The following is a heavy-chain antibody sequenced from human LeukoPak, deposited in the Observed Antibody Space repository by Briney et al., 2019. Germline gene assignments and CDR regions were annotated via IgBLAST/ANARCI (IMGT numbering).Heavy chain of an antibody. CDR2: IYSGDRA. Sequence: PGEPLRLSCAASGITVRSNYMNWVRQTPGEGLVWVSVIYSGDRAYYADSVKDRFTISRDNSKNTLYLQMKSLRAEDTAVYFCARGTLIVGYFDYWRQGTLVTVSS. CDR1: GITVRSNY. V-gene: IGHV3-66*01. J-gene: IGHJ4*02. D-gene: IGHD3-22*01. CDR3: ARGTLIVGYFDY.